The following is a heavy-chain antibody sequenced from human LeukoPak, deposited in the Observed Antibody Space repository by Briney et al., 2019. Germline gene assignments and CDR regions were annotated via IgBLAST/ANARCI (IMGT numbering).Heavy chain of an antibody. J-gene: IGHJ4*02. Sequence: GGSLRLSCAASGFTVSSNYAMSWVRQAPGKGLEWVSAITGSGGITYYADSVKGRFTISRDNSKNTLYLQMNSLRAEDTAVYYCAKWGDYDVLTGYYDPDYWGQGTLVTVSS. CDR3: AKWGDYDVLTGYYDPDY. V-gene: IGHV3-23*01. D-gene: IGHD3-9*01. CDR2: ITGSGGIT. CDR1: GFTVSSNYA.